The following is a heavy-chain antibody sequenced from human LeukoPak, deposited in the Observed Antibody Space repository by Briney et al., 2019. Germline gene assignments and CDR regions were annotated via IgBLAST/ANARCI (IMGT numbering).Heavy chain of an antibody. V-gene: IGHV3-23*01. CDR1: GFTFSSYA. J-gene: IGHJ4*02. CDR3: AKAQWHFWSGYYY. D-gene: IGHD3-3*02. CDR2: ISGSGGST. Sequence: PGGSLRLSCAASGFTFSSYAMSWVRQAPGKGLEWVSAISGSGGSTYYADSVKGRFTISRDNSKNTLYLQMNSLKAEDTAVYYCAKAQWHFWSGYYYWGQGTLVTVSS.